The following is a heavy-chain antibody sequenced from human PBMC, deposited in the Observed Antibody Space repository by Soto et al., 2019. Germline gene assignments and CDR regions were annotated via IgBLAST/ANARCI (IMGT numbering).Heavy chain of an antibody. Sequence: QVQLQESGPGLVKPSETLSLTCTVSGGSISSYYWSWIRQPPGKGLEWIGYIYYSGSTNYNPSPKSRVTISVDTSKNQFSLKLSSVTAADTAVYYCARGYYYGSGNFAFDIWGQGTMVTVSS. J-gene: IGHJ3*02. V-gene: IGHV4-59*01. CDR1: GGSISSYY. D-gene: IGHD3-10*01. CDR2: IYYSGST. CDR3: ARGYYYGSGNFAFDI.